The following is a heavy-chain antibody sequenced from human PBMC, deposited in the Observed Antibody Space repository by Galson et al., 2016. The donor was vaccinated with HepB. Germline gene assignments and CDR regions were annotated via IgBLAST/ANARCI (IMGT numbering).Heavy chain of an antibody. CDR3: SRGVRY. J-gene: IGHJ4*02. Sequence: TLSLTCTVSGGSISSTGFYRSWIRQHPGKGLEWIGCISYSGSTYYNPSLKSRVTISVDTSKNQFSLNLSSVTAADTAVYYCSRGVRYWGQGTLVTVSS. D-gene: IGHD3-10*01. CDR1: GGSISSTGFY. V-gene: IGHV4-31*03. CDR2: ISYSGST.